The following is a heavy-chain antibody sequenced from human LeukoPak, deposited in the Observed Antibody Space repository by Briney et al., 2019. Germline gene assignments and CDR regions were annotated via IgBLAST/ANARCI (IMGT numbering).Heavy chain of an antibody. CDR1: GYTFTGYY. CDR3: ARSEIRLGFFDY. D-gene: IGHD5-12*01. Sequence: ASVKVSCKASGYTFTGYYMHWVRQAPGQGLEWMGWINPNSGGTNYAQKFQGRVTMTRDTSISTAYMELSRLRSDDTAVYYCARSEIRLGFFDYWGQGTLVTVSS. J-gene: IGHJ4*02. V-gene: IGHV1-2*02. CDR2: INPNSGGT.